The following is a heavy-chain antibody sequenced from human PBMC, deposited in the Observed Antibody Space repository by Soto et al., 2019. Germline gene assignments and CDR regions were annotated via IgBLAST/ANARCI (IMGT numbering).Heavy chain of an antibody. Sequence: QVQLVESGGRVVQTGTSLRLSCVASGFSFASFAMHWGRQTPGGGPEWVASITSDGKKTYYADFAKGRVTISRDNAKNRILLEMHRPGPGDTAVYFCARDPGSDFWSGVFDPWGQGTVVSVSS. CDR2: ITSDGKKT. V-gene: IGHV3-30*04. CDR1: GFSFASFA. D-gene: IGHD3-3*01. J-gene: IGHJ5*02. CDR3: ARDPGSDFWSGVFDP.